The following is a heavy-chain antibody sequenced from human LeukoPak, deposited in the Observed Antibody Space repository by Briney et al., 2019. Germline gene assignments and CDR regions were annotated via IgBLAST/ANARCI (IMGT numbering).Heavy chain of an antibody. CDR3: ARAGARGEIDY. CDR1: GFTFSSYW. J-gene: IGHJ4*02. V-gene: IGHV3-74*01. Sequence: GGSLRLSCAASGFTFSSYWMHWVRQAPGKGLVWVSRINSDGSSTSYADSVKGRFTISRDNAKNTLYLQMNSLRAEDTAVYYCARAGARGEIDYWGQGTLVTVSS. CDR2: INSDGSST. D-gene: IGHD2-21*01.